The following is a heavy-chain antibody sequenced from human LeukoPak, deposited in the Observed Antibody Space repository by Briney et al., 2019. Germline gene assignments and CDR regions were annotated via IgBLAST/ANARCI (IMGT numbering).Heavy chain of an antibody. CDR2: ISSSGSTI. J-gene: IGHJ4*02. CDR1: GFTFSDYY. Sequence: GGSLRLSCAASGFTFSDYYMSWIRQAPGKGLEWVSYISSSGSTIYYADSVKGRFTISRDNSKNTLYLQMNSLRAEDTAVYYCARDESGSYYNYWGQGTLVTVSS. V-gene: IGHV3-11*04. D-gene: IGHD1-26*01. CDR3: ARDESGSYYNY.